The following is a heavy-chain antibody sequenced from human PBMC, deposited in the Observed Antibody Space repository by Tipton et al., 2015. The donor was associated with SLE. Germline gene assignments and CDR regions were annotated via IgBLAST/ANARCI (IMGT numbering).Heavy chain of an antibody. CDR2: IYYSGST. Sequence: LRLSCTVSGGSFSSGDYYWTWIRQPPGKGLEWIGYIYYSGSTYYNPSLKSRVTISIDTSKNQFSLKLNSVTAADTAVYYCARYGTYDGSRYFQHWGQGTLVTVSS. D-gene: IGHD1-26*01. CDR1: GGSFSSGDYY. V-gene: IGHV4-30-4*01. J-gene: IGHJ1*01. CDR3: ARYGTYDGSRYFQH.